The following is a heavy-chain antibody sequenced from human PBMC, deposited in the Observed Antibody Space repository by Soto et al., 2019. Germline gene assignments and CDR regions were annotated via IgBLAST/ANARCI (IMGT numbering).Heavy chain of an antibody. V-gene: IGHV1-69*13. Sequence: SVKVSCKASGGTFSSYAISWVRQAPGQGLEWMGGIIPIFGTANYAQKFQGRVTITADESTSTAYMELSSLRSEDTAVYYCAREGYYDSSGYLDYWGQGTLVTVSS. CDR2: IIPIFGTA. CDR1: GGTFSSYA. CDR3: AREGYYDSSGYLDY. D-gene: IGHD3-22*01. J-gene: IGHJ4*02.